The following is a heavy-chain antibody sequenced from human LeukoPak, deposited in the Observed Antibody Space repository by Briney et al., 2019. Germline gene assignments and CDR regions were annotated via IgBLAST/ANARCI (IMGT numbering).Heavy chain of an antibody. CDR1: GFTSDDYA. Sequence: GESLRLSCAASGFTSDDYAMNWVRQVPGRGLEWVSGINWNGRITEYADSVKDRFTISRQNTKNSLYLYMNNLGGEDTALYFCARGSVQLWLRDTYYYMDVWGKGTTVTVSS. CDR3: ARGSVQLWLRDTYYYMDV. V-gene: IGHV3-20*04. CDR2: INWNGRIT. D-gene: IGHD5-18*01. J-gene: IGHJ6*03.